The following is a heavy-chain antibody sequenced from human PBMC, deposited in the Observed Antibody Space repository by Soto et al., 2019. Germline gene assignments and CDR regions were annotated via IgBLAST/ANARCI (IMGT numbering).Heavy chain of an antibody. CDR2: TRNKANSYTT. J-gene: IGHJ4*02. CDR1: GFTLSDHY. CDR3: VRTSHYGSGSWNFDS. Sequence: EVQLVESGGGLVQPGRSLRLSCAGSGFTLSDHYMDWVRQAPGKGLEWVGRTRNKANSYTTEYAASVKGRFTVSSDASLNSVYLQMNSLKTEDTAVYYCVRTSHYGSGSWNFDSWGQGTLDTVSS. D-gene: IGHD3-10*01. V-gene: IGHV3-72*01.